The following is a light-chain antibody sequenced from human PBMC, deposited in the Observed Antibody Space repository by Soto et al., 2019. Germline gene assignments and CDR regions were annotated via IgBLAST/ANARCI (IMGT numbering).Light chain of an antibody. CDR2: AAS. J-gene: IGKJ1*01. CDR3: QQSYSTLQT. CDR1: QSISSD. Sequence: DIQMTQSPSSLSASVGDRVTITCRASQSISSDLNWYQQKPGKAPKLLIYAASSLQSGVPSRFSGSGSGTDFTLTISSLQPEDFATYYFQQSYSTLQTFGQGTKVEIK. V-gene: IGKV1-39*01.